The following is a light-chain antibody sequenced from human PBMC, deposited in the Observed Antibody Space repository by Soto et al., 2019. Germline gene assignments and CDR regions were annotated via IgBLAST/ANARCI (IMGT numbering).Light chain of an antibody. J-gene: IGKJ1*01. CDR1: QSVRTK. Sequence: EIVMTQSPDTLYVSPGEGATLSCRASQSVRTKLAWYQQKAGQAPRLLIYGASSRATGIPDRFSGSGSGTDFTLTISRLEPEDFAVYYCQQRRTFGQGTKVDIK. CDR2: GAS. CDR3: QQRRT. V-gene: IGKV3D-15*01.